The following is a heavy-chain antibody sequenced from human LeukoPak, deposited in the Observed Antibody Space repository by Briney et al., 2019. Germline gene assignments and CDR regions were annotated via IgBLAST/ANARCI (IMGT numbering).Heavy chain of an antibody. V-gene: IGHV3-23*01. CDR3: TRSLDE. CDR1: GFTFSSYT. CDR2: ISHTSEYT. Sequence: GGSLRLSCAASGFTFSSYTMSWVRQAPGKGLEWVSAISHTSEYTYHADSVKGRFTISRDNSKNTLYLQMNSLRVEDTAVYYCTRSLDEWGQGTLVTVSS. D-gene: IGHD3-16*01. J-gene: IGHJ4*02.